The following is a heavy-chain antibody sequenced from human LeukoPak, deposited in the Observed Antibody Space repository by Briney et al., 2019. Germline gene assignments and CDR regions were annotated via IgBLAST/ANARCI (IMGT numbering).Heavy chain of an antibody. Sequence: PGGSLRLSCGASGLPLSIYGMHWVRQAPGKGLEWVAVISYDGSNKYYADSVKGRFTISRDNSKNTLYLQMNSLRAEDTAVYYCARGELTMIVVVTHFDYWGQGTLVTVSS. D-gene: IGHD3-22*01. CDR2: ISYDGSNK. CDR1: GLPLSIYG. J-gene: IGHJ4*02. V-gene: IGHV3-30*19. CDR3: ARGELTMIVVVTHFDY.